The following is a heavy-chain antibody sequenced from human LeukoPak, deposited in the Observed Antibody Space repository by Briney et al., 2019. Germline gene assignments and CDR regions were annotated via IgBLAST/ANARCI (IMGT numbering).Heavy chain of an antibody. CDR2: INHSGST. CDR3: AREIVVVPAAIWLLNYYYMDV. Sequence: SETLSLTCAVYGGSFSGYDWSWIRQPPGKGLEWVGEINHSGSTNYNPSLKSRVTISVDTSKNQFSLKLSSVTAADTAVYYCAREIVVVPAAIWLLNYYYMDVWGKGTTVTVSS. J-gene: IGHJ6*03. V-gene: IGHV4-34*01. CDR1: GGSFSGYD. D-gene: IGHD2-2*01.